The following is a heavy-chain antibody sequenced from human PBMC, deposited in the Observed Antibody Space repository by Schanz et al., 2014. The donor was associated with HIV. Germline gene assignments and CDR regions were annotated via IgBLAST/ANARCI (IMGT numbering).Heavy chain of an antibody. J-gene: IGHJ3*02. CDR1: GFTFTNHA. CDR2: VIGSGVRT. V-gene: IGHV3-23*01. CDR3: AIRTPMISFGAFDI. D-gene: IGHD3-16*01. Sequence: EVQLLESGGGLEQPGGSLTLSCAASGFTFTNHALSWVRQAPGRGLEWVSTVIGSGVRTIYADSVKGRFTISRDNSKKMLFLQMNRLRAEDTAVYYCAIRTPMISFGAFDIWGRGTMVTVSS.